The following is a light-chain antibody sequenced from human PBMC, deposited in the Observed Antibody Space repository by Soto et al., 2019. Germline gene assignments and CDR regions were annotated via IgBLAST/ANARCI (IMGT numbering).Light chain of an antibody. CDR1: QSVLYSSKNKNY. V-gene: IGKV4-1*01. Sequence: DIVMTQSPDSLAVSLGERATINYKSSQSVLYSSKNKNYLTWYQQKPGQPPKLLIYWASTRESGVPDRFSGSGSGTDFTLTISSLQAEDVAVYYCQQHYVTPITFGQGTRLEIK. CDR3: QQHYVTPIT. CDR2: WAS. J-gene: IGKJ5*01.